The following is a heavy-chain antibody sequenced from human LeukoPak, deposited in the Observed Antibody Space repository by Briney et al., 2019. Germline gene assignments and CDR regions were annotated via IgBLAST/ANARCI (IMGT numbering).Heavy chain of an antibody. CDR1: GLTFSSYD. Sequence: PGRSLRLSCAASGLTFSSYDMSWVRQAPGEGLEWVAVISYDGSNKYYADSVKGRFTISRDNYKNTLYLQMNSLRAEDAAVSYCARTYASGSYSSIDYWGQGTLVTVSS. V-gene: IGHV3-30*03. D-gene: IGHD3-10*01. J-gene: IGHJ4*02. CDR3: ARTYASGSYSSIDY. CDR2: ISYDGSNK.